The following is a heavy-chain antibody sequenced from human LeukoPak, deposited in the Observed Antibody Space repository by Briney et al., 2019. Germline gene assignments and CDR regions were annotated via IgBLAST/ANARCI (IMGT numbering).Heavy chain of an antibody. D-gene: IGHD3-22*01. Sequence: SETLSLTCTVSGGSINNFYWSWIRQPPGKGLEWIGCIYYSGSTNYNPSLKSRVTISGDTSKNQFSLKLSSVTAADTAVYYCARGGGYYDSNHYYQGYFEYWGQGTLVTVSS. CDR1: GGSINNFY. CDR3: ARGGGYYDSNHYYQGYFEY. V-gene: IGHV4-59*01. J-gene: IGHJ4*02. CDR2: IYYSGST.